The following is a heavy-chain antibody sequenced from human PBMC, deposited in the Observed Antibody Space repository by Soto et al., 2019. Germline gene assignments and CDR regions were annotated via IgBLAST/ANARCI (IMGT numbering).Heavy chain of an antibody. CDR3: ARGAVSCTNGICLTDYYMDV. D-gene: IGHD2-8*01. Sequence: ASVKVSCKASGYTFTSYDINWVRQATGQGLEWMGWMNPNSGNTGYAQKFQGRVTMTRNTSISTAYMELSSLRSEDTAVYYCARGAVSCTNGICLTDYYMDVWGKGTTVTV. V-gene: IGHV1-8*01. CDR2: MNPNSGNT. J-gene: IGHJ6*03. CDR1: GYTFTSYD.